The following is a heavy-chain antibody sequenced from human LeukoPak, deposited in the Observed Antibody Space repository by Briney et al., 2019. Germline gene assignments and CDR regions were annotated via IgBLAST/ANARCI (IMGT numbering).Heavy chain of an antibody. J-gene: IGHJ5*02. D-gene: IGHD3-22*01. CDR1: GGAFSSYS. V-gene: IGHV1-69*05. CDR3: ARASYYSDTSGYFPDNWFDP. Sequence: GASVTVSCKASGGAFSSYSISWVRQAPGQGLEWMGEIIPVLRTAKYAQQFQGRVTITTDESTTAAQMELRRLRFEDTAVYYCARASYYSDTSGYFPDNWFDPWGQGTLVTVSS. CDR2: IIPVLRTA.